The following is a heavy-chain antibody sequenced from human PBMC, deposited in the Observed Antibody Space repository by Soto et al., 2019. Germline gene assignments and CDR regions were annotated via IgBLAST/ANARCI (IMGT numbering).Heavy chain of an antibody. CDR2: ISSNGVGT. D-gene: IGHD6-6*01. CDR3: ARRARPDFYYMDV. Sequence: PGGLLRLSCAASGFTLSGYAMDWVRQAPGKRLEYVSGISSNGVGTYYANSVQGRFTISRDNSKNTVYLQMGSLRPEDMAVYYCARRARPDFYYMDVWGKGTTVTVSS. V-gene: IGHV3-64*01. J-gene: IGHJ6*03. CDR1: GFTLSGYA.